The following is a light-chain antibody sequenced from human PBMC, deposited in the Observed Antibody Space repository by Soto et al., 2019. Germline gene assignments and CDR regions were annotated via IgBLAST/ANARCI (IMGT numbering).Light chain of an antibody. V-gene: IGKV1-39*01. CDR1: QTITIH. CDR3: QHGYTTPVT. J-gene: IGKJ1*01. Sequence: DIQMTQSPSSLSASVGDRVIITCRASQTITIHLNWYQQKPGKAPNLLIYTASSLRNGVPSRFSGSGSGTDFTLTISSLQPEDFATYYCQHGYTTPVTFGQGTKVEIK. CDR2: TAS.